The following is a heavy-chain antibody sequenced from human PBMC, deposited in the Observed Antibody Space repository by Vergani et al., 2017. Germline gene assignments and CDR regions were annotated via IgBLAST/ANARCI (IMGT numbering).Heavy chain of an antibody. J-gene: IGHJ4*02. CDR1: GGSVSSGSYY. CDR3: ARVLLAKEDGDYVMVLNYFDY. Sequence: QVQLQESGPGLVKPPGTLSLTCTVSGGSVSSGSYYWSWIRQPAGKGLEWIGSIYYSGSTYYNPSLKSRVTISVDTSKNQFSLKLSSVTAADTAVYYCARVLLAKEDGDYVMVLNYFDYWGQGTLVTVSS. D-gene: IGHD4-17*01. V-gene: IGHV4-61*10. CDR2: IYYSGST.